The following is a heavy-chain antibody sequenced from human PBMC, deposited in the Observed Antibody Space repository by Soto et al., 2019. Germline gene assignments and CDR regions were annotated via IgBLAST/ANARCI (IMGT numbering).Heavy chain of an antibody. CDR3: ARLLVATTSWHYYYYYYMDV. J-gene: IGHJ6*03. CDR1: GGSISSSSYY. V-gene: IGHV4-39*01. CDR2: IYYSGST. Sequence: SETLSLTCTVSGGSISSSSYYWGWIRQPPGKGLEWIGSIYYSGSTYYNPSLKSRVTISVDTSKNQFSLKLSSVTAADTAVYYCARLLVATTSWHYYYYYYMDVWGKGTTVTVSS. D-gene: IGHD5-12*01.